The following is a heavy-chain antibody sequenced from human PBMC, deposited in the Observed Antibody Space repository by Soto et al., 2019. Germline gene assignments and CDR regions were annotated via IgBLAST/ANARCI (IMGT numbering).Heavy chain of an antibody. CDR1: GGSIDSGAYS. V-gene: IGHV4-30-2*01. D-gene: IGHD6-19*01. J-gene: IGHJ4*02. CDR2: VTHSGTA. Sequence: SETLSLTCAVSGGSIDSGAYSLSWIRQPPGKGLEWIGYVTHSGTAYSIPSLNGRLTLSVDSSQTQFSLKLTSVTAADSAVYYCARIHWTQSSLDYWGRGILVTVSS. CDR3: ARIHWTQSSLDY.